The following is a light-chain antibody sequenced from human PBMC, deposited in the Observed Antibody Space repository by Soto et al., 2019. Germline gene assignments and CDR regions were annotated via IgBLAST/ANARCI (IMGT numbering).Light chain of an antibody. Sequence: QSVLTQPASVSGSPGQSITISCTGTSNDVGSYDLVSWYQQHPGKAPKLIIYEVNKRPSGFSHRFSGSKSGNTASLTISGLQAEDEADYYCCSYADVTTYVFGTGTKVTV. CDR2: EVN. CDR1: SNDVGSYDL. J-gene: IGLJ1*01. V-gene: IGLV2-23*02. CDR3: CSYADVTTYV.